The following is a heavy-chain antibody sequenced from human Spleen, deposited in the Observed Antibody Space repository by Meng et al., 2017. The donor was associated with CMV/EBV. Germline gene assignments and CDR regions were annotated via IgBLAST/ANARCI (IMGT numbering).Heavy chain of an antibody. D-gene: IGHD1-26*01. CDR3: ARVGSVEG. CDR1: GYSISSGYY. V-gene: IGHV4-38-2*02. J-gene: IGHJ4*02. Sequence: SETLSLTCTVSGYSISSGYYWGWIRQPPGKGLEWIGSIYHSGSTYYSPSLKNRVTISVDTSKSQFSLNLSSVTAADTAVYYCARVGSVEGWGQGTLVTVSS. CDR2: IYHSGST.